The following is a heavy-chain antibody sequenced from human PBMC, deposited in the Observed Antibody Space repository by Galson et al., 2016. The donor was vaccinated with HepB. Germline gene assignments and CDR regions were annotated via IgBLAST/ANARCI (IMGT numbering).Heavy chain of an antibody. J-gene: IGHJ5*02. CDR1: GATFSHYD. Sequence: SVKVSCKASGATFSHYDISWVRQAPGQGLEWMGGIIPVFAAPHYSQKFQGRLTITADDSTSTVYMELSSLTSDDTAMYYCVRDPRDYSSNWFDPWGQGTQVSVSS. V-gene: IGHV1-69*13. CDR2: IIPVFAAP. CDR3: VRDPRDYSSNWFDP. D-gene: IGHD3-10*01.